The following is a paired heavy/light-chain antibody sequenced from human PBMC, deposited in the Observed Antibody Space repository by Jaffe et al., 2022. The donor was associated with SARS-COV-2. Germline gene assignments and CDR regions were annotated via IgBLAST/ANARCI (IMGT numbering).Light chain of an antibody. Sequence: DIQMTQSPSSLSASVGDRVTITCRASQAIRNDLGWYQQKPGKVPKRLIYVASSLQSGAPSRFSGSGSGTEFTLTISSLQPEDFATYYCLQHSSYPWTFGQGTKVEIK. J-gene: IGKJ1*01. CDR1: QAIRND. V-gene: IGKV1-17*01. CDR3: LQHSSYPWT. CDR2: VAS.
Heavy chain of an antibody. CDR1: GFTFSSYA. Sequence: QVQLVQSGGGAVQPGRSLRLSCVASGFTFSSYAIHWVRQAPGKGLEWVAAISYDGSDKYYADSVKGRFTISRDNSKNTLYLQMNSLRAEDTAVYYCARTTQDYTSGDVNWFDPWGQGTLVTVSS. V-gene: IGHV3-30*04. CDR2: ISYDGSDK. D-gene: IGHD3-10*01. CDR3: ARTTQDYTSGDVNWFDP. J-gene: IGHJ5*02.